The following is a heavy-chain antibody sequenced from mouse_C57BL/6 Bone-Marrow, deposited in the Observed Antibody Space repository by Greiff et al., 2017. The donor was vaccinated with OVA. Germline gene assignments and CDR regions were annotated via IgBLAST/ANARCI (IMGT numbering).Heavy chain of an antibody. CDR3: ARGGLGPYYYAMDY. V-gene: IGHV1-54*01. D-gene: IGHD3-3*01. CDR1: GYAFTNYL. J-gene: IGHJ4*01. Sequence: VQLQQSGAELVRPGTSVKVSCKASGYAFTNYLIEWVKQRPGQGLEWIGVINPGSGGTNYNEKFKGKATLTADKSSSTAYMQLSSLTSEDSAVYFCARGGLGPYYYAMDYWGQGTSVTVSS. CDR2: INPGSGGT.